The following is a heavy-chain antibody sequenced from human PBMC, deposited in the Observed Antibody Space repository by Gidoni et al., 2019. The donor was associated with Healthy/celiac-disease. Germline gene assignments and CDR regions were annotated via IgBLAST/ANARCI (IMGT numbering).Heavy chain of an antibody. D-gene: IGHD3-22*01. CDR3: ARDNYYDSSGYYPTRYFDY. CDR1: GGSFSSYA. CDR2: IIPIFGTA. Sequence: QVQLVQSGAEVKKPGSSVKVSCKASGGSFSSYAISWVRQAPGQGLEWMGGIIPIFGTANYAQKFQGRVTITADESTSTAYMELSSLRSEDTAVYYCARDNYYDSSGYYPTRYFDYWGQGTLVTVSS. V-gene: IGHV1-69*01. J-gene: IGHJ4*02.